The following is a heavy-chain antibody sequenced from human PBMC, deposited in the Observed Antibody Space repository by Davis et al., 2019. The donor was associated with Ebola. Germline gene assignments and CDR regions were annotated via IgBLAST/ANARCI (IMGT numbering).Heavy chain of an antibody. CDR3: ASEPLGHSCYDH. CDR1: GFTFSSYW. D-gene: IGHD5-12*01. J-gene: IGHJ4*02. V-gene: IGHV3-74*01. CDR2: INTDGSFT. Sequence: PGGSLRLSCAASGFTFSSYWMHWVRQTPGKGLVWVSRINTDGSFTDYADSVKGRFTISRDNAKNSVFLQMSSLRDEDTATYYCASEPLGHSCYDHWGRGALVTVSS.